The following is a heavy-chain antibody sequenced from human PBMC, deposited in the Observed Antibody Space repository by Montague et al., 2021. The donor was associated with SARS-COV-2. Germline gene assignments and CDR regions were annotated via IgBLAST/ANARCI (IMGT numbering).Heavy chain of an antibody. CDR2: ISRSSRTI. Sequence: SLRLSCAASGFTFGSYSMNWVCQAPGKGLEWVSYISRSSRTIYYADSVKGRITISRDNAKNSLYLQMNSLRAEDTAVYYCADYGDTEPFQHWGQGTLVTVSS. J-gene: IGHJ1*01. D-gene: IGHD4-17*01. CDR3: ADYGDTEPFQH. CDR1: GFTFGSYS. V-gene: IGHV3-48*04.